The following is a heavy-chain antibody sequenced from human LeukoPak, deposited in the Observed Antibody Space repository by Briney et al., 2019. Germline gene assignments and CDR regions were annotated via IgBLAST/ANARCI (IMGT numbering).Heavy chain of an antibody. CDR3: ARGDGYNFFDY. V-gene: IGHV3-11*05. Sequence: TGGSLRLSCAGSRFSFSDYYMSWIRQAPGKGLEWLAYISSSGSNTNYADSVKGRFTISRDNSENTLYLQMRSLRAEDTAVYYCARGDGYNFFDYWGQGTLVTVSS. CDR2: ISSSGSNT. CDR1: RFSFSDYY. D-gene: IGHD5-24*01. J-gene: IGHJ4*02.